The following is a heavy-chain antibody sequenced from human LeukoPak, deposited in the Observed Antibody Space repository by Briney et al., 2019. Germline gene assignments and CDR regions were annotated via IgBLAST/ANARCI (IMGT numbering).Heavy chain of an antibody. Sequence: GSLRLSCAASGFTFSSYEMNWVRQAPGKGLEWVSYISSSGSTIYYADSVKGRFTISRDNAKNSLYLQMNSLRAEDTAVYYCARKVLNYFDYWGQGTLVTVSS. J-gene: IGHJ4*02. V-gene: IGHV3-48*03. CDR2: ISSSGSTI. D-gene: IGHD2-8*02. CDR3: ARKVLNYFDY. CDR1: GFTFSSYE.